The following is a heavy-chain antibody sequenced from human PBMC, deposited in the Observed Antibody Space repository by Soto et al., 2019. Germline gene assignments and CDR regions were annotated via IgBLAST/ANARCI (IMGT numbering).Heavy chain of an antibody. CDR3: ARIHGDCSGGSCYPGPNYYFDY. D-gene: IGHD2-15*01. V-gene: IGHV2-70*01. Sequence: GSGPTLVNPTQTLTLTCTFSGFSLSTSGMCVSWIRQPPGKALEWLALIDWDDDKYYSTSLKTRLTISKDTSKNQVVLTMTNMDPVDTATYYCARIHGDCSGGSCYPGPNYYFDYWGQGTLVTVSS. CDR1: GFSLSTSGMC. J-gene: IGHJ4*02. CDR2: IDWDDDK.